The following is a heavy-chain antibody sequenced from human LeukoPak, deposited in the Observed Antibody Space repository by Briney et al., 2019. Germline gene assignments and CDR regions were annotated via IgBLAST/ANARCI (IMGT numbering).Heavy chain of an antibody. CDR3: AKGYCSGGSCYPNDAFDI. Sequence: SETLSLTCTVSGGSISSYYWSWIRQPPGKGLEWIGYIYYSGSTNYNPSLKSRVTISVDTSKNRFSLKLSSVTAADTAVYYCAKGYCSGGSCYPNDAFDIWGQGTMVTVSS. V-gene: IGHV4-59*01. D-gene: IGHD2-15*01. J-gene: IGHJ3*02. CDR2: IYYSGST. CDR1: GGSISSYY.